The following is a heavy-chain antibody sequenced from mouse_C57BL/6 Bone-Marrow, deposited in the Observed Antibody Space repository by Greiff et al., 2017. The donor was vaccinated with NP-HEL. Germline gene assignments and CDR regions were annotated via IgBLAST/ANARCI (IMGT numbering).Heavy chain of an antibody. J-gene: IGHJ2*01. CDR1: GFTFSSYG. Sequence: EVQLVESGGDLVKPGGSLKLSCAASGFTFSSYGMSWVRQTPDKRLEWVATISSGGSYTYYPDSVKGRFTISRDNATNTLYLQMSRLKSADTAMYYSARQEGYNGYWGDSFDSWGQGTTLTVSS. CDR2: ISSGGSYT. D-gene: IGHD2-3*01. CDR3: ARQEGYNGYWGDSFDS. V-gene: IGHV5-6*01.